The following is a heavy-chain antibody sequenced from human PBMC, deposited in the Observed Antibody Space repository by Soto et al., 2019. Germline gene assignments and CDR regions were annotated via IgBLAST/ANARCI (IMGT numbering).Heavy chain of an antibody. CDR2: IWYDGSNK. J-gene: IGHJ4*02. CDR1: GFTFSSYG. V-gene: IGHV3-33*01. Sequence: GGSLRLSCAASGFTFSSYGMHWVRQAPGKGLEWVAVIWYDGSNKYYADSVKGRFTISRDNSKNTLYLQMNSLRAEDTAVYYCARTRITIFGVVIIPFDYWGQGTLVTVSS. CDR3: ARTRITIFGVVIIPFDY. D-gene: IGHD3-3*01.